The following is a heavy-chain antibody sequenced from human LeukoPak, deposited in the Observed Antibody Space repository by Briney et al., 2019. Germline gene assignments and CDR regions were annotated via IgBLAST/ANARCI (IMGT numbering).Heavy chain of an antibody. Sequence: GGSLRLSCAASGFTFSSYSMSWVRQAPGKGLEWVSSISSSSSYIYYADSVKGRFTISRDNAKNSLYLQMNSLRAEDTAVDYCARDFRDKSDYYDSSGSPNYWGQGTLVTVSS. J-gene: IGHJ4*02. V-gene: IGHV3-21*01. CDR2: ISSSSSYI. CDR1: GFTFSSYS. D-gene: IGHD3-22*01. CDR3: ARDFRDKSDYYDSSGSPNY.